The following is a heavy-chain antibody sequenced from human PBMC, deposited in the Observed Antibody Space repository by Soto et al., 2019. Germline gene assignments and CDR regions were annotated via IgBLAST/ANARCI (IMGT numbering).Heavy chain of an antibody. D-gene: IGHD6-13*01. CDR1: GYTFTSYG. V-gene: IGHV1-18*01. CDR2: ISAYNGNT. J-gene: IGHJ4*02. CDR3: ARAGVAAAAGSRPDY. Sequence: ASVKVSCKASGYTFTSYGISWVRQAPGQGLEWMGWISAYNGNTNYAQKLQGRVTMTTDTSTSTAYMELRSLRSDDTAVYYCARAGVAAAAGSRPDYWGQGTLVTVSS.